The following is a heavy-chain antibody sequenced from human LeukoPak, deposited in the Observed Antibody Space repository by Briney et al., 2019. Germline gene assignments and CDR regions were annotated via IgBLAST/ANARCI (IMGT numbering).Heavy chain of an antibody. CDR2: INHSGST. J-gene: IGHJ2*01. D-gene: IGHD7-27*01. CDR3: ARSWGPGYWYFDL. Sequence: SETLSLTCAVYGGSFSGYYWSWIRQPPGKGLEWIGEINHSGSTNYNPSLKSRVTISVDTSKNQFSLKLSSVTAADTAVYYCARSWGPGYWYFDLWGRGTLVTVSS. V-gene: IGHV4-34*01. CDR1: GGSFSGYY.